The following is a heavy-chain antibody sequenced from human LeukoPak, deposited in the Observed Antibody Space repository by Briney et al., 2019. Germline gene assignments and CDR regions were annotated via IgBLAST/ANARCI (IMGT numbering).Heavy chain of an antibody. J-gene: IGHJ4*02. CDR2: SNAGNGNT. Sequence: ASVKASCKASGYTFTSYAMHWVRQAPGQRLEWMGWSNAGNGNTKYSQEFQGRVTITRDTSASTAYMELSSLRSEDMAVYYCARDSLPYYYDSSGYPGFDYWGQGTLVTVSS. D-gene: IGHD3-22*01. CDR1: GYTFTSYA. CDR3: ARDSLPYYYDSSGYPGFDY. V-gene: IGHV1-3*02.